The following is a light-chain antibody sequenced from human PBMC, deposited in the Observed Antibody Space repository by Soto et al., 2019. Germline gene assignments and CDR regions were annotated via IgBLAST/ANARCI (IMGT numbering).Light chain of an antibody. J-gene: IGKJ4*01. V-gene: IGKV1D-16*01. Sequence: DVQMTQSPSSLSASVGDRVTITCRASQDINSYLAWYQQEPGNAPKSLIYAASSLQTGVPSRFSGSESGTDFTLTISNLQPEDSATYSCQQYNIYPLTFGGGTKVEIK. CDR3: QQYNIYPLT. CDR1: QDINSY. CDR2: AAS.